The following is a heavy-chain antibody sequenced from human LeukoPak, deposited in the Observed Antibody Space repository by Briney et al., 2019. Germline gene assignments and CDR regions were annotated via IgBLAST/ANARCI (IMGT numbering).Heavy chain of an antibody. V-gene: IGHV3-23*01. CDR2: SGGDGGST. CDR1: GFTFSSYD. J-gene: IGHJ4*02. Sequence: GGSLRLSCAASGFTFSSYDMSWVRQAPGKGLEWVSASGGDGGSTYADSVKGRFTISRDNSKNTLYLQMNSLKTEDTAVYYCTSLIGIWGQGTLVTVSS. D-gene: IGHD1-14*01. CDR3: TSLIGI.